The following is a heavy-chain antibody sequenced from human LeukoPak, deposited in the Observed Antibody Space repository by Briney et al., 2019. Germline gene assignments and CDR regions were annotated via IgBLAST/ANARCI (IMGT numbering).Heavy chain of an antibody. Sequence: PSETLSLTCTVSAGSISSSDYYWGWIRQSPGKGLEWIGRISYSGNTYYNPSLKSRVTMSVDTSKNHFSLRLSSVTAADTAVYFCSRLTHSYYSDTSGYYPYYYMDVWGEGTTVTVSS. J-gene: IGHJ6*03. V-gene: IGHV4-39*02. CDR1: AGSISSSDYY. CDR2: ISYSGNT. CDR3: SRLTHSYYSDTSGYYPYYYMDV. D-gene: IGHD3-22*01.